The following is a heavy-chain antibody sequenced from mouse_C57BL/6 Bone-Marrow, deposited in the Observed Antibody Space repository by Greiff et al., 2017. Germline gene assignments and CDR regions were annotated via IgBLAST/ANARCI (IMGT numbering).Heavy chain of an antibody. D-gene: IGHD2-4*01. CDR2: INPNNGGT. V-gene: IGHV1-22*01. J-gene: IGHJ4*01. Sequence: VQLQQSGPELVKPGASVKMSCKASGYTFTDYNMHWVKQSHGKSLEWIGYINPNNGGTSYNQKFKGKATLTVNKSSSTAYMELRSLTSEDSAVYYCARTPMITSLYYYAMDYWGQGTSVTVSS. CDR3: ARTPMITSLYYYAMDY. CDR1: GYTFTDYN.